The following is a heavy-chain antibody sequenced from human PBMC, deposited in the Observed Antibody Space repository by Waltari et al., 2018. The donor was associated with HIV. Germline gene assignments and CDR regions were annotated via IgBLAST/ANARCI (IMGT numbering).Heavy chain of an antibody. V-gene: IGHV3-74*01. J-gene: IGHJ6*02. D-gene: IGHD6-13*01. CDR3: ASGYSSSWRSDYYYYGMDV. CDR2: INREGGRT. CDR1: GFTFSSYW. Sequence: EVQLVESGGGLVQPGGSLRLSCAASGFTFSSYWMPWVRQAPGKGQVWGARINREGGRTSYGDSVKGRFTISRENAKNTLYLQMNSLRAEDTAVYYCASGYSSSWRSDYYYYGMDVWGQGTTVTVSS.